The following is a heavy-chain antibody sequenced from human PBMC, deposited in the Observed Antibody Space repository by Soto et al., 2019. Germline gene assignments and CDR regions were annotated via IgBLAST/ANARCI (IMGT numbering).Heavy chain of an antibody. V-gene: IGHV1-69*02. CDR3: ASDGGTMVRGYGY. Sequence: QVQLVQSGAEVKKPGSSVKVSCKASGGTFSSYTISWVRQAPGQGLEWMGRIIPILGIANYAQKFQGRVTITADKSTSTAYMELSSLRSEDTDVYYCASDGGTMVRGYGYWGQGTLVTVSS. D-gene: IGHD3-10*01. CDR1: GGTFSSYT. J-gene: IGHJ4*02. CDR2: IIPILGIA.